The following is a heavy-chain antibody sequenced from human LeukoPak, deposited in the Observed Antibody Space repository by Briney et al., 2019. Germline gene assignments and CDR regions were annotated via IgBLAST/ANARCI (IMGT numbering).Heavy chain of an antibody. J-gene: IGHJ4*02. D-gene: IGHD3-10*01. CDR2: ISGSGGST. CDR3: AKTYYGSGSYYNPFDY. Sequence: PGGSLRLSCAASGFTFSSYAMSWVRQAPGKGLEWVSAISGSGGSTYYADSVKGRFTISRDNSKNTLYLQMNSLRAEDTAVYYCAKTYYGSGSYYNPFDYWGQGTLVTVPS. V-gene: IGHV3-23*01. CDR1: GFTFSSYA.